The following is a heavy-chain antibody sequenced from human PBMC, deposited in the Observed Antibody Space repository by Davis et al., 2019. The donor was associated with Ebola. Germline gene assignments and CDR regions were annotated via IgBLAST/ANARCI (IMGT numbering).Heavy chain of an antibody. CDR2: IYYSGST. Sequence: MPSETLSLTCTVSGGSISSSSYYWGWIRQPPGKGLEWIGYIYYSGSTNYNPSLKSRVTISVDTSKNQFSLKLSSVTAADTAVYYCARDLVGYCSSTSCSSHYGMDVWGQGTTVTVSS. J-gene: IGHJ6*02. CDR1: GGSISSSSYY. CDR3: ARDLVGYCSSTSCSSHYGMDV. V-gene: IGHV4-61*01. D-gene: IGHD2-2*01.